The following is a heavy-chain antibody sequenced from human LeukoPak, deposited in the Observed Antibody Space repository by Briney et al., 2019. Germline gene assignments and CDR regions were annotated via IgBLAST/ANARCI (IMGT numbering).Heavy chain of an antibody. CDR1: GGSISSYY. D-gene: IGHD3-10*01. Sequence: SETLSLTCTVSGGSISSYYWSWIRQPPGKGLEWIGEINHSGSTNYNPSLKSRVTISVDTSKNQFSLKLSSVTAADTAVYYCATVRGARGYYYYYYMDVWGKGTTVTVSS. CDR3: ATVRGARGYYYYYYMDV. J-gene: IGHJ6*03. V-gene: IGHV4-34*01. CDR2: INHSGST.